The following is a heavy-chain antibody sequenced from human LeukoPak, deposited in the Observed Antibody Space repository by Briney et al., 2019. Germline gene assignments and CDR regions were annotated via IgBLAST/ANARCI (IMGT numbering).Heavy chain of an antibody. CDR1: GYTFTSYG. D-gene: IGHD3-3*01. CDR2: ISAYDGNT. Sequence: ASVKVSCKASGYTFTSYGISWVRQAPGQGLEWMGWISAYDGNTNYAQKLQGRVTMTTDTSTSTAYMELRSLRSDDTAVYYCARGSGLIGWYYFDYWGQGTLVTVSS. CDR3: ARGSGLIGWYYFDY. J-gene: IGHJ4*02. V-gene: IGHV1-18*01.